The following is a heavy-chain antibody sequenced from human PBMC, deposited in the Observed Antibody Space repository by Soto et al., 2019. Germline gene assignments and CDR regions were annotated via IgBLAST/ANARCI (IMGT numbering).Heavy chain of an antibody. Sequence: GGSLRLSCAASGFTVSSNYMSWVRQAPGKGLEWVSVIYSGGSTYYADSVKGRFTISRDNAKNSLYLQMNSLRAEDTAVYYCCANDAFDIWGQGTMVTVSS. CDR2: IYSGGST. J-gene: IGHJ3*02. CDR1: GFTVSSNY. CDR3: CANDAFDI. V-gene: IGHV3-53*01.